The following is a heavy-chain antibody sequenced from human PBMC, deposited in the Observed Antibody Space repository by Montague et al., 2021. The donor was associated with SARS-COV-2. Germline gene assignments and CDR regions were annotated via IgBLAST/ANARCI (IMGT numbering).Heavy chain of an antibody. D-gene: IGHD6-19*01. V-gene: IGHV4-39*07. CDR1: GGSVSSSGYY. Sequence: SETLSLTCTVSGGSVSSSGYYWGWIRQPPGKGLEWIGSIYFSGSSYYNPSLKSRVSISVDTSKNQFSLRLSSVTAADTAVYYCARGSGWMGNAFDIRGQGTMVTVSS. CDR2: IYFSGSS. J-gene: IGHJ3*02. CDR3: ARGSGWMGNAFDI.